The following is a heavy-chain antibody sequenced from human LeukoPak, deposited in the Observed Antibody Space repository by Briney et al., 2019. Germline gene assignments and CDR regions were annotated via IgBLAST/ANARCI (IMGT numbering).Heavy chain of an antibody. CDR3: ARDVSGRKPFDY. CDR2: MNPNSGNT. CDR1: GYTFTNYD. V-gene: IGHV1-8*01. D-gene: IGHD3-10*01. J-gene: IGHJ4*02. Sequence: ASVKVSCKVSGYTFTNYDINWVRQATGQGLEWMGWMNPNSGNTGYAQKFQGRVTMTRNTSISTAYMELSSLRSEDTAVYYCARDVSGRKPFDYWGQGTLVTVSS.